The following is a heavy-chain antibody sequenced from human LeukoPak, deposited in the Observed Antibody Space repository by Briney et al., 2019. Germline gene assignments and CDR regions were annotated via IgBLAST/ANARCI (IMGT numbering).Heavy chain of an antibody. CDR2: ISSSSSYI. CDR3: ARAYDSSGYYRAYYYYYYMDV. D-gene: IGHD3-22*01. V-gene: IGHV3-21*01. CDR1: GFTFSSYS. Sequence: GGSLRLSCAASGFTFSSYSMNWVRQAPGKGLEWVSSISSSSSYIYYADSVKGRFTISRDNAKNSLYLQMNSLRAEDTAVYYCARAYDSSGYYRAYYYYYYMDVWGKGTTVTVSS. J-gene: IGHJ6*03.